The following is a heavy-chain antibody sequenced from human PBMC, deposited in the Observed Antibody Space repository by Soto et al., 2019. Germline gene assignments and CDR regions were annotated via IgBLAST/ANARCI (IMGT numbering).Heavy chain of an antibody. CDR1: GVSISSGKW. CDR2: IFHTGNT. V-gene: IGHV4-4*02. J-gene: IGHJ4*02. D-gene: IGHD3-22*01. Sequence: QVQLQESGPGLVKPSGTLSLTCTISGVSISSGKWWSWVRQPPGEGLEWIGEIFHTGNTDYKPSLTSRVSILVDKSKNQCSLNLDSVTAADTAVYYCARNLFDSRGYPPEVWGQGILVTVSS. CDR3: ARNLFDSRGYPPEV.